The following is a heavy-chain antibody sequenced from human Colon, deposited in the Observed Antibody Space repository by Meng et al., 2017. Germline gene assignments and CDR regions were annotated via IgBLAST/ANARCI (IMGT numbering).Heavy chain of an antibody. CDR1: GFTFSRYA. J-gene: IGHJ6*02. CDR2: SSGSGCST. Sequence: SPMISFASSGFTFSRYAMSWVRQAPGKGLESVSASSGSGCSTYYADSVKGRFTISRDNSKNTLYLQMSSLRAEDTAVYYCAKPDYDILTGYRNYYYGMDVWGQGTTVTVSS. V-gene: IGHV3-23*01. CDR3: AKPDYDILTGYRNYYYGMDV. D-gene: IGHD3-9*01.